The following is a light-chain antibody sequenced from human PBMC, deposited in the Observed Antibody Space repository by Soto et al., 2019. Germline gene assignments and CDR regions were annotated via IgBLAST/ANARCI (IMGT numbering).Light chain of an antibody. CDR1: QSISSW. Sequence: DIQMTQSPSTLSASVGDRVTITCRASQSISSWLAWYQQKPGKDPKLLIYDASSLESGVPSRFSGSGSGTEFTLTISSLQPDDFATYYCQQYNSYWTVGQGTKV. J-gene: IGKJ1*01. CDR3: QQYNSYWT. CDR2: DAS. V-gene: IGKV1-5*01.